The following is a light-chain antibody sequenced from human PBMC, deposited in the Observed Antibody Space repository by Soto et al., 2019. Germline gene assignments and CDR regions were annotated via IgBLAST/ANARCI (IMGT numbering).Light chain of an antibody. J-gene: IGLJ2*01. CDR1: SSDIGSYNY. CDR3: SSYTGVNNVRV. Sequence: QSALTQPASVSGSLGQSITISCAGTSSDIGSYNYVSWYQQHPGRAPKVIIHDVSSRPSGVSFRFSGAKSGNTASLTISGLQAEDEDDYYCSSYTGVNNVRVFGGGTKLTVL. V-gene: IGLV2-14*03. CDR2: DVS.